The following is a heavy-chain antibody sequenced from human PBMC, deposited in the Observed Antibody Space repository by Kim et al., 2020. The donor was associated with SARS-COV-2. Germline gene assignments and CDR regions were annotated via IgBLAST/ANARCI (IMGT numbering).Heavy chain of an antibody. Sequence: GGSLRLSCDASGFTFSNTVMNWVRQAPGKGLEWVSSISGTGSFIYYADSVKGRFTISRDNAKNSLHLQMNSLRVEDTAVYFCVREYKHYFDYWGQGTLITVFS. V-gene: IGHV3-21*01. CDR2: ISGTGSFI. CDR1: GFTFSNTV. D-gene: IGHD1-20*01. J-gene: IGHJ4*02. CDR3: VREYKHYFDY.